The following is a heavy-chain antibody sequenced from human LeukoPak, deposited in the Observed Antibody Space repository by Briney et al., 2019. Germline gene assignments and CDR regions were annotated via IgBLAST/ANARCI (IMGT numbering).Heavy chain of an antibody. J-gene: IGHJ4*02. CDR1: GFTFSSYE. CDR3: ARDRGVYDILTGYLPV. V-gene: IGHV3-48*03. CDR2: ISSSGSTI. D-gene: IGHD3-9*01. Sequence: PGGSLRLSCAASGFTFSSYEMNWVRQAPGKGLEWVSYISSSGSTIYYADSVKGRFTISRDNAKNSLYLQMNSLRAEDTAVYYCARDRGVYDILTGYLPVWGQGTLVTVSS.